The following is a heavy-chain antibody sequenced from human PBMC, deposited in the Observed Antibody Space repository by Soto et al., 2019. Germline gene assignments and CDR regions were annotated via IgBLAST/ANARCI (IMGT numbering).Heavy chain of an antibody. J-gene: IGHJ4*02. Sequence: GGSLRLSCAASGFTFSSYWMSWVRQAPGKGLEWVANIKQDGSEKYYVDSVKGRFAISRDNAKNSLYLQMNSLRAEDTAVYYCARDPIRRVPAAMQGTGYWGQGTLVTVSS. D-gene: IGHD2-2*01. CDR3: ARDPIRRVPAAMQGTGY. CDR2: IKQDGSEK. V-gene: IGHV3-7*01. CDR1: GFTFSSYW.